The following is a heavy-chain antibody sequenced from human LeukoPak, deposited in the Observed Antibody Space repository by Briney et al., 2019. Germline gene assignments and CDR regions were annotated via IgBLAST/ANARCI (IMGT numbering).Heavy chain of an antibody. V-gene: IGHV3-30-3*01. Sequence: GGSLRLSCAASGFTFTNYALHWVRQAPGKGLEWVAVISYDGTNKYYADSVKGRFTISRDNSKNTLYLQMNSLRAEDTAVYYCAKGGCSSTSCYGTYYYYGMDVWGQGTTVTVSS. CDR1: GFTFTNYA. CDR2: ISYDGTNK. J-gene: IGHJ6*02. CDR3: AKGGCSSTSCYGTYYYYGMDV. D-gene: IGHD2-2*01.